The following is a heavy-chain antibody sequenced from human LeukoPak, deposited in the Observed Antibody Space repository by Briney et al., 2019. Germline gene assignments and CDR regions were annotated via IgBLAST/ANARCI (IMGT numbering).Heavy chain of an antibody. CDR1: GFTFSSYS. D-gene: IGHD3-9*01. J-gene: IGHJ4*02. Sequence: GGSLRLSCAASGFTFSSYSMNWVRQAPGKGLEWVSSISSSSSYIYYADSVKGRFTISRDNSKNTLYLQMNSLRAEDTAVYYCAKDSEYYDILTGHLSWGQGTLVTVSS. V-gene: IGHV3-21*04. CDR3: AKDSEYYDILTGHLS. CDR2: ISSSSSYI.